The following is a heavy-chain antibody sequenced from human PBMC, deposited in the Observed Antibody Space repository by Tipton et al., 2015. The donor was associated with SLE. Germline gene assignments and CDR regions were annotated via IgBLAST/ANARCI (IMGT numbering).Heavy chain of an antibody. CDR3: ARRFLEWFGYGMDV. CDR2: VYRRGST. Sequence: LRLSCTVSGGSISSGAYSWSWIRQPPGKGLEWIGYVYRRGSTYYNPSLKSRVTISVDKSKNQFSLNLTSVTAADTAVYYCARRFLEWFGYGMDVWGQGTTVTVSS. CDR1: GGSISSGAYS. V-gene: IGHV4-30-2*01. D-gene: IGHD3-3*01. J-gene: IGHJ6*02.